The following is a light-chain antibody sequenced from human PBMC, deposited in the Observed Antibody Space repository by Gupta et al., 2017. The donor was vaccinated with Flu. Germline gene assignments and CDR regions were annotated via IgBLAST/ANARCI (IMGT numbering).Light chain of an antibody. Sequence: QSALTQPASVSGSPGQSITFSCPGTSSDVGGYNNVSWYQQHPGRAPKLMIYEVSNRPSGVSNRFSGSKSANTASLTISGLQAEDEADFYCSSYSSTDSLYVFGTGTKVTVL. CDR3: SSYSSTDSLYV. CDR1: SSDVGGYNN. CDR2: EVS. J-gene: IGLJ1*01. V-gene: IGLV2-14*01.